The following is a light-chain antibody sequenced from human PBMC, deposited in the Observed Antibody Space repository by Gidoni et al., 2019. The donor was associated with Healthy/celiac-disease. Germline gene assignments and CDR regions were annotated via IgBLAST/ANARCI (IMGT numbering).Light chain of an antibody. V-gene: IGLV3-21*04. CDR3: QVWDSSSDHPWV. CDR1: NIGSKS. J-gene: IGLJ1*01. CDR2: YDS. Sequence: SYVLTQPPSVSVAPGKTASITCGGNNIGSKSVHWYQQKPGQAPVLVIYYDSDRPSGIPERFSGSNSGNTATLTISRVEAGDEADYYCQVWDSSSDHPWVFGTGTKVTGL.